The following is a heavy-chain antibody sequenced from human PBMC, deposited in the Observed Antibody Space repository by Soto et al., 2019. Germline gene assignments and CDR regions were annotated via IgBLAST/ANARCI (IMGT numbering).Heavy chain of an antibody. Sequence: QVQLVQSGAEVKKPGSSVKVSCKTSGGTFRTSAISWVRQAPGQGLEWMGGIMPVFPTPDYAQKFQGRVTITADDSTGTAYMELSSLRSEATAVYYCARDKDRQHLGGNYYYIMDVWGQGTTVTVSS. CDR1: GGTFRTSA. V-gene: IGHV1-69*12. CDR2: IMPVFPTP. J-gene: IGHJ6*01. CDR3: ARDKDRQHLGGNYYYIMDV. D-gene: IGHD6-25*01.